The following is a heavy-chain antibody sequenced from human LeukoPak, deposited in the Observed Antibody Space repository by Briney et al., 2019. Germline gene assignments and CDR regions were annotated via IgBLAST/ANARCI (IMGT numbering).Heavy chain of an antibody. J-gene: IGHJ1*01. V-gene: IGHV4-38-2*02. D-gene: IGHD6-19*01. Sequence: SETLSLTCTVSGYSISSGYYWGWIRQPPGKGLEWIGSIYHSGSPYYNPSLKSRVTISVDTSKNQFSLKLSSVTAADTAVYYCARVNSSGHYWGQGTLVTVSS. CDR1: GYSISSGYY. CDR2: IYHSGSP. CDR3: ARVNSSGHY.